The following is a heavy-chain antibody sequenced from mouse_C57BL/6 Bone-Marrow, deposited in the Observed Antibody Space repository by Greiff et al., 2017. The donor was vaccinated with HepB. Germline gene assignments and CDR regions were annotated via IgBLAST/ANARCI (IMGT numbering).Heavy chain of an antibody. CDR2: ISNLAYSI. J-gene: IGHJ1*03. Sequence: DVMLVESGGGLVQPGGSLKLSCAASGFTFSDYGLAWVRQAPRKGPEWVAFISNLAYSIYYADTVTGRFTLSRENAKNTLYLEMSRLRSEDTAMYYCARKGDYYGSSYWYFDVWGTGTTVTVSS. V-gene: IGHV5-15*01. D-gene: IGHD1-1*01. CDR1: GFTFSDYG. CDR3: ARKGDYYGSSYWYFDV.